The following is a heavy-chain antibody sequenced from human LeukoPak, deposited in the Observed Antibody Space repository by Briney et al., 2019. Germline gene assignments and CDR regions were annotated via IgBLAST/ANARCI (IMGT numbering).Heavy chain of an antibody. CDR1: RFTFRNYG. Sequence: GALRLSCAASRFTFRNYGMHWVRQAPGKGLEWVAVIWYDGSNQVYADSVKGRFTVSRDNSKNTLYLQMNSLRAEDTAVYYCAASGYSYGTLDYWGQGTLVTVSS. D-gene: IGHD5-18*01. J-gene: IGHJ4*02. V-gene: IGHV3-30*02. CDR2: IWYDGSNQ. CDR3: AASGYSYGTLDY.